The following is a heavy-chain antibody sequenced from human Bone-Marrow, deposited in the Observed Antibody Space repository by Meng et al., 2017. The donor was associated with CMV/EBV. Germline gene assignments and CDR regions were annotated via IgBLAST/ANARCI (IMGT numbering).Heavy chain of an antibody. Sequence: GESLKISCAASGFIFSDYGMHWVRQAPGKGLEWVAVISYDGSNKYYADSVKGRFTISRDNSKNTLYLQMNSLRAEDTAVYYCARDRGEGYCSSTSCPGRFDPWGQGTLVTVSS. V-gene: IGHV3-30*19. CDR1: GFIFSDYG. CDR3: ARDRGEGYCSSTSCPGRFDP. CDR2: ISYDGSNK. D-gene: IGHD2-2*01. J-gene: IGHJ5*02.